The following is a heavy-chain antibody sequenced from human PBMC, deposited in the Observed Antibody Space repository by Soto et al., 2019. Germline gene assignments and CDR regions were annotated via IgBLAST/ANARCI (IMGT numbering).Heavy chain of an antibody. Sequence: QVQLVESGGGVVQPGRSLRLSCAASGFTFRNYALHWVRQAPGKGLEWLAVISYDLSNSFYSDSVKGRFIISRDNSKNTVYLQVSSLRVEDTAVYYCARDRGPGYCSSTSCYRGTSFDYWGPRTMVTVSS. V-gene: IGHV3-30-3*01. CDR3: ARDRGPGYCSSTSCYRGTSFDY. D-gene: IGHD2-2*02. CDR2: ISYDLSNS. CDR1: GFTFRNYA. J-gene: IGHJ4*02.